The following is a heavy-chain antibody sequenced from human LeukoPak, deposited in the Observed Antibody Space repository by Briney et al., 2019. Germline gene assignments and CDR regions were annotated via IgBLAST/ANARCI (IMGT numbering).Heavy chain of an antibody. J-gene: IGHJ2*01. Sequence: ASVKVSCKASGYTFTSYYMHWVRQAPGQGLEWMAIINPSGGSTSYAQKFQGRVTMTRDTSTSTVYMELSSLKTEDTAVYYCTRLGQQLVAWYFDLWGRGTLVTVSS. CDR1: GYTFTSYY. CDR3: TRLGQQLVAWYFDL. CDR2: INPSGGST. V-gene: IGHV1-46*03. D-gene: IGHD6-13*01.